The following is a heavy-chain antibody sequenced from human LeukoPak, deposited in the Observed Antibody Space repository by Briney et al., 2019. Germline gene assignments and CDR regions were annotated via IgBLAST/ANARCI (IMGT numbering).Heavy chain of an antibody. CDR3: TRGGTIYDTILEDPFDI. D-gene: IGHD3-22*01. CDR2: MNPNSGNT. V-gene: IGHV1-8*01. CDR1: GYTFSSYD. J-gene: IGHJ3*02. Sequence: ASVKVSCKASGYTFSSYDINWVRQAPGQGLEWMGWMNPNSGNTGYAQELQGRVAMTRDTSISTAYMELSSLISDDTAVYYCTRGGTIYDTILEDPFDIWGQGIMVTVSS.